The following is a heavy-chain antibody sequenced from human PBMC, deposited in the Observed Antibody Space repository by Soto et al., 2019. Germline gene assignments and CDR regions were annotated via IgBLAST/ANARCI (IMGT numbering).Heavy chain of an antibody. Sequence: EVQLLESGGGLVQPGGSLRLSCAASGFTFSSYAMTWVRQTPGKGLQWVSSISSSGANTHYADSVKGRFTISRDISKNTLYLQMTSLRAEDTAIYYCAIKRDIYGSGSYYFDSWGQGTLVTVSS. CDR1: GFTFSSYA. CDR2: ISSSGANT. V-gene: IGHV3-23*01. J-gene: IGHJ4*02. CDR3: AIKRDIYGSGSYYFDS. D-gene: IGHD3-10*01.